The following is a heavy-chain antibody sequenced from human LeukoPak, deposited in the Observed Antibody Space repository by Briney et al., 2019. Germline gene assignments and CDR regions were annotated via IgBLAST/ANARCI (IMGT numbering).Heavy chain of an antibody. CDR1: GFTVSSNY. Sequence: GGSLRLSCAASGFTVSSNYMSWVRQAPGKGLEWVSVIYSGGSTYYADSVKGRFTISRDNSKNTLYLQMNSLRAEDTAVYYCAKLGSGWSTPFDYWGQGTLVTVSS. CDR2: IYSGGST. J-gene: IGHJ4*02. CDR3: AKLGSGWSTPFDY. D-gene: IGHD6-19*01. V-gene: IGHV3-66*04.